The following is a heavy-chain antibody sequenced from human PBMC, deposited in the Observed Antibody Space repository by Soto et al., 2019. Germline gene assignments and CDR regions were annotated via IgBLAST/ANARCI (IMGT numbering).Heavy chain of an antibody. D-gene: IGHD6-6*01. CDR3: ARDAQRRIAARPAKAFDI. CDR2: ISYDGSNK. V-gene: IGHV3-30-3*01. J-gene: IGHJ3*02. CDR1: GFTFSSYA. Sequence: GGSLRLSCAASGFTFSSYAMHWVRQAPGKGLEWVAVISYDGSNKYYADSVKGRFTISRDNSKNTLYLQMNSLRAEDTAVYYCARDAQRRIAARPAKAFDIWGQGTMVTVSS.